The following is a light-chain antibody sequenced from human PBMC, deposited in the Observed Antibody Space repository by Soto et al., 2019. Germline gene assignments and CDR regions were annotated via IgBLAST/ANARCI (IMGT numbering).Light chain of an antibody. V-gene: IGKV1-39*01. CDR2: TAS. CDR3: EQSYSTLPT. CDR1: QSISTY. Sequence: DIQMTQSPSSLSASVGDRVTITCRASQSISTYLNWYQQKRGEAPNLLIYTASTLQSGVPSRFSGSGSGTDFTLTISSLRPEDFATYYCEQSYSTLPTFGRGTKLETK. J-gene: IGKJ2*01.